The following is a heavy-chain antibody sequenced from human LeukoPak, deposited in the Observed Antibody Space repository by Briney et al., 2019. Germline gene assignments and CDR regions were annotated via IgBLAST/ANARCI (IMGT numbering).Heavy chain of an antibody. D-gene: IGHD3-9*01. V-gene: IGHV3-23*01. CDR2: VSGSGGRT. Sequence: PGGSLRLSCAASGFTFSNYGMSWVRQSPGKGLEWVSRVSGSGGRTYYADSVKGRFTISRDNSKNTLYLQMNSLRAEDTAVYYCSTHASILTGYLDQFDYWGQGTLVTVSS. CDR3: STHASILTGYLDQFDY. J-gene: IGHJ4*02. CDR1: GFTFSNYG.